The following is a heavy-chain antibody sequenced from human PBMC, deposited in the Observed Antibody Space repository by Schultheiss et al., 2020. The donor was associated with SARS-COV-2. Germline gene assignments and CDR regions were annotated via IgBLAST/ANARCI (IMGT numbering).Heavy chain of an antibody. CDR2: MNPNSGNT. J-gene: IGHJ6*02. D-gene: IGHD1-14*01. CDR1: GYTFTSYD. CDR3: AQKSAPDNRMDV. V-gene: IGHV1-8*01. Sequence: ASVKVSCKASGYTFTSYDINWVRQATGQGLEWMGWMNPNSGNTGYAQKFHGRVTMTRDTSTRTVYMEVSSLRSEDTAVYYCAQKSAPDNRMDVWGQGTTVTVSS.